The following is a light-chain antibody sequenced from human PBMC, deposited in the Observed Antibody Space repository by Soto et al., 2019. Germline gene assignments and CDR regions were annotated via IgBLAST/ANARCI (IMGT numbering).Light chain of an antibody. CDR1: QDISTY. V-gene: IGKV1-33*01. J-gene: IGKJ3*01. CDR2: EAS. Sequence: DLQMTQSPSSLSASVGDIVTIACQASQDISTYLNWYQQKPGKAPKLLIYEASDLETGVPSRFSGSGSGTHFTFTISSLQPEDIATYYCQQYDNLPPFTFGHGTRVDIK. CDR3: QQYDNLPPFT.